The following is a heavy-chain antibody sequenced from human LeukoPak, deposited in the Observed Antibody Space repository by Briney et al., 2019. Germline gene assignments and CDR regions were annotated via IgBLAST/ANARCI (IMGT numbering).Heavy chain of an antibody. Sequence: GGSLRLSCAASGFTFTTYWMSWVRQAPGKGLEWMANIKQDGSEKYYVDSVKGRFTISRDNAKNSLYLQMNSLRAEDTAVYYCVRDRYDILTGYNDAFDIWGQGTMVTVSS. CDR3: VRDRYDILTGYNDAFDI. D-gene: IGHD3-9*01. J-gene: IGHJ3*02. V-gene: IGHV3-7*01. CDR2: IKQDGSEK. CDR1: GFTFTTYW.